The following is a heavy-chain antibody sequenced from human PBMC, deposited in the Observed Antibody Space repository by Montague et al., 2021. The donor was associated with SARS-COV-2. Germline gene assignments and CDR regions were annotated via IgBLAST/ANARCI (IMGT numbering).Heavy chain of an antibody. CDR1: GGSTSSPSCY. CDR2: IYNSGTT. V-gene: IGHV4-39*01. D-gene: IGHD3-3*01. J-gene: IGHJ3*02. Sequence: SETLSLTCTVSGGSTSSPSCYWGWIRQPPGKGLDWIGSIYNSGTTYYNPSLKSRLTISVDTSKNQFSLKLTSVTAADTAVYYCARHVYYGHHSWANCFDTWGQGTMVTVSS. CDR3: ARHVYYGHHSWANCFDT.